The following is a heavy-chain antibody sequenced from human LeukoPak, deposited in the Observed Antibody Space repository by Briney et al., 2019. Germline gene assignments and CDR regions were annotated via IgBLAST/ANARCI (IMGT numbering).Heavy chain of an antibody. Sequence: GGSLRLSCAASGFTFSSYGMHWVRQAPGKGLEWVAVISYDGGNKYYADSVKGRFTISRDNSKNTLYLQMNSLRAEDTAVYYCAKDVSGYNNDYWGQGTLVTVSS. CDR2: ISYDGGNK. V-gene: IGHV3-30*18. J-gene: IGHJ4*02. CDR1: GFTFSSYG. D-gene: IGHD5-12*01. CDR3: AKDVSGYNNDY.